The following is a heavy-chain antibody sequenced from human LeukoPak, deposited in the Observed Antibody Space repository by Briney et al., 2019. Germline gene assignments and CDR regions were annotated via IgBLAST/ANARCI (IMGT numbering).Heavy chain of an antibody. CDR3: ASSLAAAMTPYQDY. V-gene: IGHV3-21*01. CDR1: GFTFSSYS. D-gene: IGHD2-2*01. CDR2: ISSSSSYI. J-gene: IGHJ4*02. Sequence: PGGSLRLSCAASGFTFSSYSMNWVRQAPGKGLEWVSSISSSSSYIYYADSVKGRFTISRDNAKNSLYLQMNSLRAEDTAVYYCASSLAAAMTPYQDYWGQGTLVTVSS.